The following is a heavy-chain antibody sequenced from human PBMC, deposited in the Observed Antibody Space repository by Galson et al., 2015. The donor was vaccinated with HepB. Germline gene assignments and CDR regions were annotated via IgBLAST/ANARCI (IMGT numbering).Heavy chain of an antibody. J-gene: IGHJ5*02. Sequence: ETLSLTCAVYGGSVSSGFYWNWIRQSPGKGLEWIGEINHSGSTNYNPSLETRVTISVDTSKNQFSLKLNSVTAADTAMYYCAQGGYCSSASCYVSWFDPWGQGTLVTVSS. D-gene: IGHD2-2*01. CDR2: INHSGST. CDR3: AQGGYCSSASCYVSWFDP. CDR1: GGSVSSGFY. V-gene: IGHV4-34*01.